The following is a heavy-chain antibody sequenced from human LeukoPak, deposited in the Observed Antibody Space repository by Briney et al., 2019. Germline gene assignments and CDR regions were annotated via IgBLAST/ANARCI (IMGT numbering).Heavy chain of an antibody. CDR2: IYSGGST. J-gene: IGHJ4*02. Sequence: GGSLRLSCAASGFTVSSNYMSWVRQAPGKGLEWVSVIYSGGSTYYADSVKGRFTISRDNSKNTLYLQMNSLRAEDTDVYYCATTVTTWGVFDYWGQGTLVTVSS. CDR1: GFTVSSNY. V-gene: IGHV3-53*01. CDR3: ATTVTTWGVFDY. D-gene: IGHD4-17*01.